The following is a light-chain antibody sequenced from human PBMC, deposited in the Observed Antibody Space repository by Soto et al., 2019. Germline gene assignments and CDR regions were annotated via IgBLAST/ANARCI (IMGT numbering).Light chain of an antibody. CDR1: TGDVGAYNF. V-gene: IGLV2-11*01. J-gene: IGLJ3*02. CDR3: AAWDDSLNGWV. CDR2: DAS. Sequence: QSALTQPRSVSGSPGQSVTISCTGTTGDVGAYNFVSWYQLHPGKAPKLMIYDASKRPSGVPDRFSASKSGNTASLTISGLQAEDEADYWCAAWDDSLNGWVFGGGTKVTVL.